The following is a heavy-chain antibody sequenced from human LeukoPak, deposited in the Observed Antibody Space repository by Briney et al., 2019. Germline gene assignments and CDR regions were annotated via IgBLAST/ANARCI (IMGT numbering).Heavy chain of an antibody. CDR3: ARYLIGVEGDYYYYYMDV. V-gene: IGHV3-30*04. Sequence: PGGSLRLSCAASGFTFSSYAMHWVRQAPGKGLEWVALISYDGSNKYFADSVKGRFTISRDNSKNSLYLQMNSLRAEDTAVYYCARYLIGVEGDYYYYYMDVWGKGTTVTVSS. CDR1: GFTFSSYA. J-gene: IGHJ6*03. D-gene: IGHD3-3*01. CDR2: ISYDGSNK.